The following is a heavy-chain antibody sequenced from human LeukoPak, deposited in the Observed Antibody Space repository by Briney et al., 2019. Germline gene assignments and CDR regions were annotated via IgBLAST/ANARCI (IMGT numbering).Heavy chain of an antibody. J-gene: IGHJ4*02. Sequence: SQTLSLTCTVSGGSISSSFYWGWIRQPPGKGLEWIGSIYYSGSTYYRPSLKSRVTMSVDTSKNQFSLRLNSVTAADTAVYYCARGLRWDLTISGTSTFDYWGQGSLVTVSS. D-gene: IGHD1-26*01. CDR3: ARGLRWDLTISGTSTFDY. CDR1: GGSISSSFY. CDR2: IYYSGST. V-gene: IGHV4-39*01.